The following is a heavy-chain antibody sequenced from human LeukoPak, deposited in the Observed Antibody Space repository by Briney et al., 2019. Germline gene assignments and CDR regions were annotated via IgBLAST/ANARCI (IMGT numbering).Heavy chain of an antibody. D-gene: IGHD3-22*01. Sequence: SETLSLTCTVSGGSISSSSYYWGWVRQPPGKGLEWIGSIYYSGSTYYNPSLKSRVTISVDTSKNQFSLKLSSVTAADTAVYYCARQGTMIVPDDYWGQGTPVTVSS. CDR1: GGSISSSSYY. CDR3: ARQGTMIVPDDY. J-gene: IGHJ4*02. V-gene: IGHV4-39*01. CDR2: IYYSGST.